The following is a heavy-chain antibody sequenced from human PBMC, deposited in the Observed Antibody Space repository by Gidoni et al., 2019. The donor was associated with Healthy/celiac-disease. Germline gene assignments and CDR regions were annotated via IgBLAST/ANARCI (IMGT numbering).Heavy chain of an antibody. Sequence: QVQLVQSGAEVKKPGASVKVSCKASGYTFTSYAMHWVRQAPGQRLEWMGWINAGNGNTKYSQKFQGRVTITRDTSASTAYMELSSLRSEDTAVYYCARRVVAGTEDYFDYWGQGTLVTVSS. V-gene: IGHV1-3*01. J-gene: IGHJ4*02. CDR2: INAGNGNT. D-gene: IGHD6-19*01. CDR3: ARRVVAGTEDYFDY. CDR1: GYTFTSYA.